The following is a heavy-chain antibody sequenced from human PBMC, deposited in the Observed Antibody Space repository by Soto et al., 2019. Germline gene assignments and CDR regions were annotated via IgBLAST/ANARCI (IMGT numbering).Heavy chain of an antibody. CDR1: GYSFTSYW. D-gene: IGHD6-6*01. V-gene: IGHV5-10-1*01. J-gene: IGHJ2*01. CDR2: IDPSDSYT. Sequence: PGESLKISCKGSGYSFTSYWISWVRQMPGKGLEWMGRIDPSDSYTNYSPSFQGHVTISADKSISTAYLQWSSLKASDTAMYYCASSGYSSSSRGYWYFDLWGRGTLVTVSS. CDR3: ASSGYSSSSRGYWYFDL.